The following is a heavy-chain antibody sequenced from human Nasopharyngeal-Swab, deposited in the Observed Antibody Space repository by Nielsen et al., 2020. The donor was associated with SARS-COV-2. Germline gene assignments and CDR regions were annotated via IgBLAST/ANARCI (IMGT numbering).Heavy chain of an antibody. D-gene: IGHD2-15*01. CDR3: ARAQRYCSGSSCYFSSSYYFDY. CDR1: GGSISSYY. J-gene: IGHJ4*02. V-gene: IGHV4-59*01. CDR2: IYYSGST. Sequence: SETLSLTCTVSGGSISSYYWSWIRQPPGKGLEWIGYIYYSGSTNYNPSLKSRVTISVDTSKNQFSLKLSSVTAADTAVYYCARAQRYCSGSSCYFSSSYYFDYWGQGTLVTVSS.